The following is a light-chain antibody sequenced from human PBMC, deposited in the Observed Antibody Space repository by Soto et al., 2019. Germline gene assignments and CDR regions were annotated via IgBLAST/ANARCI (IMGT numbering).Light chain of an antibody. Sequence: EIVLTQSPDTLSLSPGERATLSCRASQSVSNYLAWYQQKPGQAPRLLIYDASNRATGIPARFSGSGSGTDFTLTISSLDPEDFAVYYCQQRSNWPPLTFGGGTKVEIK. CDR3: QQRSNWPPLT. J-gene: IGKJ4*01. CDR1: QSVSNY. CDR2: DAS. V-gene: IGKV3-11*01.